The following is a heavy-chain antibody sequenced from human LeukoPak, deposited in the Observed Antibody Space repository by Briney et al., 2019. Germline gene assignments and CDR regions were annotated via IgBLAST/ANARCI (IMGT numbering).Heavy chain of an antibody. CDR2: ISGCGGRT. CDR1: GFTFSSDA. CDR3: AKDNYDILTGYSDNWFDP. D-gene: IGHD3-9*01. J-gene: IGHJ5*02. V-gene: IGHV3-23*01. Sequence: PGGSLRLSCAASGFTFSSDAMSWVRQAPGQGLEWVSAISGCGGRTYYEEYVKGRFTTSRDNSKNTLYLQMNSLRAEDTAVYYCAKDNYDILTGYSDNWFDPWGQGTLVTVSS.